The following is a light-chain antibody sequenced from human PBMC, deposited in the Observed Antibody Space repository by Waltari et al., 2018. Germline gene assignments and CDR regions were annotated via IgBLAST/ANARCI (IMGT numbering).Light chain of an antibody. CDR2: DTS. V-gene: IGKV3-11*01. Sequence: DIVLTQSPATLSLSPGERATLSCRASHSLSNYLAWYQQKTGQAPRLLIYDTSNRATGIPARFSGSGFVTDFTLTISSLEPEDFAVYYCQQRRNWPLTFGGGTKVEIK. CDR3: QQRRNWPLT. J-gene: IGKJ4*01. CDR1: HSLSNY.